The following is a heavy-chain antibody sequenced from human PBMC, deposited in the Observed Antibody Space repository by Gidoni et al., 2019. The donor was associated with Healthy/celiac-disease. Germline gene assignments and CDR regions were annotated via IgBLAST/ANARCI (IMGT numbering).Heavy chain of an antibody. Sequence: QLQLQESGPGLVKPSETLSLTCTVSGGSISSSSYYWGWIRQPPGKGLEWIGSIYYSGSTYYNPSLKSRVTISVDTSKNQFSLKLSSVTAADTAVYYCASIAARLGAFDIWGQGTMVTVSS. V-gene: IGHV4-39*01. J-gene: IGHJ3*02. CDR3: ASIAARLGAFDI. D-gene: IGHD6-6*01. CDR2: IYYSGST. CDR1: GGSISSSSYY.